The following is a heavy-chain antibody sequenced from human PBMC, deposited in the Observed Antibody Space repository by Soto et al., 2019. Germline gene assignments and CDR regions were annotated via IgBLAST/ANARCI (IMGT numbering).Heavy chain of an antibody. CDR3: ARDRAYYYDSRGYDY. Sequence: ASVKVSCKASGYTFTSYGISWVRQAPGQGLEWMGWISAYNGNTNYAQKLQGRVTMTTDTSTSTAYMELRSLRSDDTAVYYCARDRAYYYDSRGYDYWGQGTQVTVSS. CDR2: ISAYNGNT. D-gene: IGHD3-22*01. J-gene: IGHJ4*02. V-gene: IGHV1-18*01. CDR1: GYTFTSYG.